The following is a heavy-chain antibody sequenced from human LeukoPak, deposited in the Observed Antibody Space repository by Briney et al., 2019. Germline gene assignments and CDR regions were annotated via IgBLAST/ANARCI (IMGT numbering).Heavy chain of an antibody. V-gene: IGHV1-2*03. J-gene: IGHJ5*02. CDR2: NNPNSGGT. CDR1: GYTFTGYY. D-gene: IGHD2-2*01. Sequence: LGASVKVSCKASGYTFTGYYMHWVRQAPGQGLEWMGWNNPNSGGTNYAQKFQGRVTMTRDTSISTAYMELSRLRSDDTAVYYCARDPGYCSSTSCRFRFDPWGQGTLVTVSS. CDR3: ARDPGYCSSTSCRFRFDP.